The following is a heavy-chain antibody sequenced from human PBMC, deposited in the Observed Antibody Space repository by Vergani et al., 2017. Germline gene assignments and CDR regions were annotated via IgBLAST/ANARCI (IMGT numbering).Heavy chain of an antibody. CDR2: ISDYNGNT. V-gene: IGHV1-18*01. J-gene: IGHJ5*02. D-gene: IGHD6-6*01. CDR1: GYTFNSYG. Sequence: QVQLVQSGAEVKKPGASVKVSCKASGYTFNSYGISWVRQAPGQGLEWMGWISDYNGNTNYAQKIQGRVTMTTDTSTRTAYMELKSLRSDDTAVYFCARDAIAARLNWFDPWGQGTLVTVSS. CDR3: ARDAIAARLNWFDP.